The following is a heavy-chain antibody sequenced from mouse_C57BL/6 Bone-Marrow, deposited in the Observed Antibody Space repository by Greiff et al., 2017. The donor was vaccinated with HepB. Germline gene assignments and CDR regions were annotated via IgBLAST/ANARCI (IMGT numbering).Heavy chain of an antibody. Sequence: EVQLVESGGDLVKPGGSLKLSCAASGFTFSSYGMSWVRQTPDKRLEWVATISSGGSYTYYPDSVKGRFTISRDNAKNTLYLQMSSLKSEDTAMYYCARRDGYYGYAMDYWGQGTSVTVSS. CDR3: ARRDGYYGYAMDY. CDR1: GFTFSSYG. J-gene: IGHJ4*01. V-gene: IGHV5-6*01. CDR2: ISSGGSYT. D-gene: IGHD2-3*01.